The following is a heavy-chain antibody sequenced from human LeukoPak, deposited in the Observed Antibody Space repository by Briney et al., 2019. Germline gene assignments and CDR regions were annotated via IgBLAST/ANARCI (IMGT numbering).Heavy chain of an antibody. CDR1: GFTFSSYS. J-gene: IGHJ3*02. V-gene: IGHV3-21*01. CDR3: ARDGGGDRRPDYVFDI. CDR2: ISSSSSYI. Sequence: GGSLRLSCAASGFTFSSYSMNWVRQAPGKGLEWVSSISSSSSYIYYADSVKGRFTISRDNAKNSLYLQMNSLRAEDTAVYYCARDGGGDRRPDYVFDIWGQGTMVTVSS. D-gene: IGHD4-17*01.